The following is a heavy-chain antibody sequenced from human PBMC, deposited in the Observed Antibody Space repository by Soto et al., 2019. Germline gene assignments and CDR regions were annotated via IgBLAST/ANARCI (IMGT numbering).Heavy chain of an antibody. D-gene: IGHD3-3*01. J-gene: IGHJ4*02. Sequence: QERLVQSGAEVRKPGSSVKVSCKVTGGTSTRYAINWVRQAPGQGLEWMGGIVPMFGTSKYAQKFQGRVTITADTSTNIAYMELRSLRSDDTAVYYCNRGSEYDFWSGYLWCQGTLVSVST. CDR2: IVPMFGTS. CDR1: GGTSTRYA. CDR3: NRGSEYDFWSGYL. V-gene: IGHV1-69*06.